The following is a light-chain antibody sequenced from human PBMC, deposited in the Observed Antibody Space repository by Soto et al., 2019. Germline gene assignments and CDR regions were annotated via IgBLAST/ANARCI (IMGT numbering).Light chain of an antibody. CDR1: SGHSNYA. Sequence: QPVLTQSPSASASLGDSVKLTCTLSSGHSNYAIAWHQQQPEKGPRYLMKLNSNGSHSKGDGIPDRFSGSSSGAERYLTISSLQSEDEADYYCQTWGTGPWVFGGGTKLTVL. CDR2: LNSNGSH. V-gene: IGLV4-69*01. CDR3: QTWGTGPWV. J-gene: IGLJ3*02.